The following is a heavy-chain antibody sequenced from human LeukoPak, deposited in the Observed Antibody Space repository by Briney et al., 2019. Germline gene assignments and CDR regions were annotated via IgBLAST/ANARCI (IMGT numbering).Heavy chain of an antibody. V-gene: IGHV1-69*04. D-gene: IGHD5-18*01. Sequence: SVKVSCKASGGTFNNYAISWVRQAPGQGLEWMGRIVPILGIANYAQEFQGRLIITADKATSSAYMELSSLRSEDTAVYYCARDQGDNSYGYYAIWYAFDVWGQGTMVAVSS. CDR2: IVPILGIA. CDR3: ARDQGDNSYGYYAIWYAFDV. J-gene: IGHJ3*01. CDR1: GGTFNNYA.